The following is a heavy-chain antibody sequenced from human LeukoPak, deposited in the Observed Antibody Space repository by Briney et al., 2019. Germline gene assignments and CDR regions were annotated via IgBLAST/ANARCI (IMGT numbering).Heavy chain of an antibody. CDR2: ISSTSRSI. Sequence: GGSLRLSCAASGSTFSSYSMSWVRQAPGKGLEWVSFISSTSRSIQYADSVKGRFTISRDNAKNSLYLQMNSLRAEDTAVYYRAKKDPVGALDYLGQGTLVTVSP. CDR3: AKKDPVGALDY. J-gene: IGHJ4*02. CDR1: GSTFSSYS. V-gene: IGHV3-48*04. D-gene: IGHD3-16*01.